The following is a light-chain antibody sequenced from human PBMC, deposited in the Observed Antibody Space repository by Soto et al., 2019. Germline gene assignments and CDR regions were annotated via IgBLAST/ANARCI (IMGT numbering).Light chain of an antibody. CDR2: GAS. V-gene: IGKV3-20*01. CDR1: QSVSSNY. J-gene: IGKJ2*01. Sequence: EIVLTQSTGTLSLSPGERATLSCRASQSVSSNYLAWYQQKPGQTPRLLIYGASNRATGIPDRFRGSGSGTDFTLTISRLEPEDFAVYYCHQYGSSPYTFGQGTKLDIK. CDR3: HQYGSSPYT.